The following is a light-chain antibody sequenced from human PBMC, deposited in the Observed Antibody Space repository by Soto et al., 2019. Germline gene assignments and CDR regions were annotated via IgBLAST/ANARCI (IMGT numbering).Light chain of an antibody. CDR3: CSYAGSRTFV. J-gene: IGLJ3*02. V-gene: IGLV2-23*01. Sequence: QSALTQPASVSGPPGQSITVSCTGTSSDVGAYNLVSWYQQHPGKAPRLIIYEGTKRPSGISHRFSGSKSDNTASLTISGLRAEDEAHYHCCSYAGSRTFVFGGGTKLTVL. CDR2: EGT. CDR1: SSDVGAYNL.